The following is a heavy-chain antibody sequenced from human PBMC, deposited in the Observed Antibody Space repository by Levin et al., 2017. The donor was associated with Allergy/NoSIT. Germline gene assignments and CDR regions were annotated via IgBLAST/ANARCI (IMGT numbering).Heavy chain of an antibody. CDR2: ITRSGGHT. V-gene: IGHV3-23*01. D-gene: IGHD2-21*01. CDR1: GFTFRDYA. J-gene: IGHJ2*01. Sequence: PLASVKVSCAASGFTFRDYAMTWVRQAPGKGLEWVSAITRSGGHTFYADSVKGRLTLSRVDSKNTLFLQMDSLRAEDTAVYYCARHTRGDLWYFDLWGRGTLVTVSS. CDR3: ARHTRGDLWYFDL.